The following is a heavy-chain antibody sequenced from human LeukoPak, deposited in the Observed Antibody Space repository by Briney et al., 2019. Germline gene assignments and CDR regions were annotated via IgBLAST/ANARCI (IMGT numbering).Heavy chain of an antibody. V-gene: IGHV4-34*01. CDR3: ARNKLGYCSGGSCSGFDP. J-gene: IGHJ5*02. CDR2: INHSGST. Sequence: SETLSLTCAVYGGSFSGYYWSWIRQPPGKGLEWIGGINHSGSTNYNPSLKSRVTISVDTSKNQFSLKLSSVTAADTAVYYCARNKLGYCSGGSCSGFDPWGQGTLVTVSS. CDR1: GGSFSGYY. D-gene: IGHD2-15*01.